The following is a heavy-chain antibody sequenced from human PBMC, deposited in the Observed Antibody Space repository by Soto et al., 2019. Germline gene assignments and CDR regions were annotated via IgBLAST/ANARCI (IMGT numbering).Heavy chain of an antibody. V-gene: IGHV3-21*06. Sequence: PWGSLRLTCAPSGFTFSIFDMDWVRQAPGKGLEWVSSIHRASTYIYYADSVRGRFTISRDKAKSSLYLQMNSLTVEDTAVYYCERRAVKTYHFFDYWGQGALVTVSS. D-gene: IGHD4-17*01. CDR1: GFTFSIFD. CDR2: IHRASTYI. J-gene: IGHJ4*02. CDR3: ERRAVKTYHFFDY.